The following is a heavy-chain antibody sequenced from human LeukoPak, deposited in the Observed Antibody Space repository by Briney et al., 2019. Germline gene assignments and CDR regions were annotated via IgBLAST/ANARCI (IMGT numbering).Heavy chain of an antibody. V-gene: IGHV1-2*02. CDR3: ASSSRGSTSCCYYYYGMDV. CDR1: GYTFTGYY. CDR2: INPNRGGT. D-gene: IGHD2-2*01. Sequence: ASVKVSCKASGYTFTGYYMHWVRQAPGQGLEWMGWINPNRGGTNYAQKFQGRVTMTRDTSISTAYMELSRLRSDDTAVYYCASSSRGSTSCCYYYYGMDVWGQGTTVTVSS. J-gene: IGHJ6*02.